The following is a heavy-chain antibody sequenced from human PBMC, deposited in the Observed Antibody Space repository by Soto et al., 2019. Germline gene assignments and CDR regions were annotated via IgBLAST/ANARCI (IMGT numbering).Heavy chain of an antibody. Sequence: GGSLRLSCAASGFTFSSYGMHWVRQAPGKGLEWVAVIWYDGSNKYYADSVKGRFTISRDNSKNTLYLQMNSLRAEDTAVYYCARDLDTALTSLDPFDYWGQGTLVTVSS. CDR3: ARDLDTALTSLDPFDY. V-gene: IGHV3-33*01. D-gene: IGHD5-18*01. CDR1: GFTFSSYG. CDR2: IWYDGSNK. J-gene: IGHJ4*02.